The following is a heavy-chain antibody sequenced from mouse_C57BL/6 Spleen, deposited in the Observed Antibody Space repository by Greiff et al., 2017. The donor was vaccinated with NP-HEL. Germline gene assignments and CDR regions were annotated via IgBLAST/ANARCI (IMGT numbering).Heavy chain of an antibody. CDR1: GYTFTDYY. J-gene: IGHJ2*01. CDR3: AREDYYGSHFDY. CDR2: IYPGSGNT. D-gene: IGHD1-1*01. V-gene: IGHV1-76*01. Sequence: QVQLQQSGAELVRPGASVKLSCKASGYTFTDYYINWVKQRPGQGLEWIARIYPGSGNTYYNEKFKGKATLTAEKSSSTAYMQLSSLTSEDSAVYFCAREDYYGSHFDYWGQGTTLTVSS.